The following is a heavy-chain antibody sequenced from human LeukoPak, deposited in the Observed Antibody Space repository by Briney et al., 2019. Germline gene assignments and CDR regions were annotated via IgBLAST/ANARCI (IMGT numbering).Heavy chain of an antibody. CDR1: GFTFSSYG. V-gene: IGHV3-30*18. Sequence: GGSLRLSCAASGFTFSSYGMHWVRQAPGKGLEWVAVISYDGSNKYYADSVKGRFTISRDNSKNTLYLQMNSLRAEDTAVYYRAKDLGYGGWWRYYYYYGMDVWGKGTTVTVSS. CDR2: ISYDGSNK. CDR3: AKDLGYGGWWRYYYYYGMDV. J-gene: IGHJ6*04. D-gene: IGHD6-19*01.